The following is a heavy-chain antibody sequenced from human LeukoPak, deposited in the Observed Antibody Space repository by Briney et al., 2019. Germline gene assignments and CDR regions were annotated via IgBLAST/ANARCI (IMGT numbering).Heavy chain of an antibody. CDR2: ISYDGSNK. Sequence: GGSLRLSCAASGFTFSSYAMHRVRQAPGKGLGWVAVISYDGSNKYYADSVKGRFTISRDNSKNTLYLQMNSLRAEDTAVYYCARDSSCWDYYFDYWGQGTLVTVSS. CDR3: ARDSSCWDYYFDY. J-gene: IGHJ4*02. D-gene: IGHD6-19*01. V-gene: IGHV3-30*04. CDR1: GFTFSSYA.